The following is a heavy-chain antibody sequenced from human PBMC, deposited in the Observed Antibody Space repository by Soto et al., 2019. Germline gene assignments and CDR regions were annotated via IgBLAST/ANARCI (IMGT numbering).Heavy chain of an antibody. J-gene: IGHJ4*02. CDR3: ASHPLGNDGAFDY. CDR1: GFSVTDSH. V-gene: IGHV3-66*04. Sequence: EVQLVESGGDLVQPGGSLRLSCAASGFSVTDSHMNWVRQAPGKGLEWVSVIYMSDATHYGGSVKGRFTTSRDNSQNTLYLQMNSLTVEDTAVYYCASHPLGNDGAFDYWGQGTLVTVSS. D-gene: IGHD1-1*01. CDR2: IYMSDAT.